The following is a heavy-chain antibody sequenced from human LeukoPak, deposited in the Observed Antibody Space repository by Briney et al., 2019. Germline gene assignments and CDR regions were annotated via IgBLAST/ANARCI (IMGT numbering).Heavy chain of an antibody. CDR3: ARDVGCSSTSCYVDDFDI. V-gene: IGHV1-46*01. D-gene: IGHD2-2*01. CDR1: GYTFTSYY. CDR2: IHPSGGST. Sequence: ASVKVSCKASGYTFTSYYMHWVRQAPGQGLEWMGIIHPSGGSTSYAQKFQGRVTMTRDTSTSTVYMELSSLRSEDTAVYYCARDVGCSSTSCYVDDFDIWGQGTMVTVSS. J-gene: IGHJ3*02.